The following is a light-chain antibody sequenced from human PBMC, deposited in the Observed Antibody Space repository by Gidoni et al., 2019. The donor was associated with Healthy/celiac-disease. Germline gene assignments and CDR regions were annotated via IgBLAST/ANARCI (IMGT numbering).Light chain of an antibody. Sequence: DIQMTQSPSSLSASVGDRVTITCQASQDINNYLNWYQQKPGKAPKLLLYDAVNLETGVPSSFSRSGSGTDFTFTISSLQPEDIATYYCQQYDNRRVTFGPGTKVEIK. J-gene: IGKJ3*01. CDR2: DAV. CDR1: QDINNY. V-gene: IGKV1-33*01. CDR3: QQYDNRRVT.